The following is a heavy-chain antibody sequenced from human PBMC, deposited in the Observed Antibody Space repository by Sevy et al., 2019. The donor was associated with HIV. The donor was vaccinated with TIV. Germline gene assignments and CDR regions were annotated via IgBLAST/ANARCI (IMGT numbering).Heavy chain of an antibody. J-gene: IGHJ4*02. D-gene: IGHD5-12*01. Sequence: GGSLRLSCAASGFTLSSYVMHWVRQAPGKGLEWVAVISYDGSNKYYADSVKGRFTISRDNSKNTLYLQMNSLRAEDTAVYYCARGRWVEMATISLYFDYWGQGSLVTVSS. V-gene: IGHV3-30-3*01. CDR1: GFTLSSYV. CDR2: ISYDGSNK. CDR3: ARGRWVEMATISLYFDY.